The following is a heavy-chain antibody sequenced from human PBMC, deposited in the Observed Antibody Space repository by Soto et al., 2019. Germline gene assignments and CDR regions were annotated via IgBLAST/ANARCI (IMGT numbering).Heavy chain of an antibody. CDR1: GGSISSGGYS. Sequence: QLQLQESGSGLVKPSQTLSLTCAVSGGSISSGGYSWSWIRQPPGKGLEWIGYTYHSGSTYYNPSRKGRVTISVDRSKNQFTLKLSSVTAADTAVYACAAGGGLPRDYWGQGTLVTVSS. CDR3: AAGGGLPRDY. J-gene: IGHJ4*02. CDR2: TYHSGST. V-gene: IGHV4-30-2*01. D-gene: IGHD5-12*01.